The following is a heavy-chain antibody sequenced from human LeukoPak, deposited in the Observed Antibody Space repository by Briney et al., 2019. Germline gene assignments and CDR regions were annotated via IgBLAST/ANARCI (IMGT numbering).Heavy chain of an antibody. V-gene: IGHV4-59*01. D-gene: IGHD5-18*01. CDR2: IYYSGST. CDR1: GGSISSYY. Sequence: SETLSLTCTVSGGSISSYYWSWIRQPPGKGLEWIGYIYYSGSTNYKPSLKSRVTVSLDTSKNQFSLKLSSVTTADTAVCYCARGSSGYSYGWGQGTLVTVSS. J-gene: IGHJ4*02. CDR3: ARGSSGYSYG.